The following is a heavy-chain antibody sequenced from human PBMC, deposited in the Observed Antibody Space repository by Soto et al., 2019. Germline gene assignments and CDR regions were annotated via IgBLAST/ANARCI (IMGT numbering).Heavy chain of an antibody. V-gene: IGHV6-1*01. CDR2: TYYRSKWYN. D-gene: IGHD6-19*01. CDR1: RDSVSINNAA. Sequence: SQTLSLTCAISRDSVSINNAAWNSIRQSPARGLEWQGRTYYRSKWYNDYAVSVKSRITINPDTSKNQFSLQLNSVTPEDTAMYYCARDTVAPLYYYGMDVWGQGTTVTVSS. J-gene: IGHJ6*02. CDR3: ARDTVAPLYYYGMDV.